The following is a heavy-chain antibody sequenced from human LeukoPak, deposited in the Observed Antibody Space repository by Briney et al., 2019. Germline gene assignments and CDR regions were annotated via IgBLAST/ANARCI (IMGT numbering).Heavy chain of an antibody. Sequence: GESLKFSCKGSGYSFTSYWIGWVRQMPGKGLEWMGIIYPGDSDTRYSPSFKGQVTISADKSISTAYLQWSSLKASDTAMYYCARQWNYYDSSGYLDLWGQGTMVTVSS. CDR1: GYSFTSYW. CDR3: ARQWNYYDSSGYLDL. V-gene: IGHV5-51*01. CDR2: IYPGDSDT. D-gene: IGHD3-22*01. J-gene: IGHJ3*01.